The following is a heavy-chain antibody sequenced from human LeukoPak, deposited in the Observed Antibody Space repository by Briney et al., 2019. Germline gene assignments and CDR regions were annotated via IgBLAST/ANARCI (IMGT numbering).Heavy chain of an antibody. CDR2: INSDGSST. CDR1: GFTFSSYW. Sequence: GGSLRPSCAASGFTFSSYWMHWVRQAPGKGLVWVSRINSDGSSTSYADSVKGRFTISRDNAKNTLYLQMNSLRADDTAVYYCARDNPEYYFDYWGQGTLVTVSS. D-gene: IGHD1-14*01. V-gene: IGHV3-74*01. CDR3: ARDNPEYYFDY. J-gene: IGHJ4*02.